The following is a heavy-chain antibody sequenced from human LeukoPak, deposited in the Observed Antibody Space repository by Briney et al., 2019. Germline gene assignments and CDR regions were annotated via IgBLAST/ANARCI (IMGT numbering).Heavy chain of an antibody. V-gene: IGHV1-69*04. CDR1: GGTFSSYA. Sequence: GSSVKVSCKASGGTFSSYAISWVRQAPGQGLEWMGRIIPILGIANYAQKFQGRVTITADKSTSTAYMELSSLRSEDTAVYYCARDSGIAAAGPYYYGMDVWGQGTTVTVSS. CDR2: IIPILGIA. D-gene: IGHD6-13*01. J-gene: IGHJ6*02. CDR3: ARDSGIAAAGPYYYGMDV.